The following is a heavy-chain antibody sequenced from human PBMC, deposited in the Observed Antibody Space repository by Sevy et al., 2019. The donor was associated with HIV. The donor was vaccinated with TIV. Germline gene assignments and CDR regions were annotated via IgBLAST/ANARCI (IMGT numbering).Heavy chain of an antibody. Sequence: ASVKVSCKASGYTFTSYDINWVRQATGQGLEWMGWMNPNSGNTGYAQKFQGRVTMTRNTSISTAYMELSSLRSEDTAVYYWARGLAAAGHVGGNWFDPWGQGTLVTVSS. J-gene: IGHJ5*02. D-gene: IGHD6-13*01. CDR2: MNPNSGNT. CDR1: GYTFTSYD. CDR3: ARGLAAAGHVGGNWFDP. V-gene: IGHV1-8*01.